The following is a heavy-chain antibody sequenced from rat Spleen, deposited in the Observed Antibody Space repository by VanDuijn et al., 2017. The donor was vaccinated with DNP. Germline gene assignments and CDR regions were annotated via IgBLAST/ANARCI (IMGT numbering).Heavy chain of an antibody. CDR1: GYSISRTY. J-gene: IGHJ4*01. CDR2: ISYSGTT. CDR3: ARYYSGDAMDA. D-gene: IGHD1-1*01. V-gene: IGHV3-1*01. Sequence: EVQLQESGPGLLKPSQSLSLTCSVTGYSISRTYWGWFRKFPGNKMEWIGHISYSGTTSYHPSLKSRLSITSDTSRNQFFLQLNSVTSEDTAKYNCARYYSGDAMDAWGQGTSVTVSS.